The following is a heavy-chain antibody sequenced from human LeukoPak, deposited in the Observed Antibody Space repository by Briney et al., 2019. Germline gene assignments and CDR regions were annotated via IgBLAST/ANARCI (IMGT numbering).Heavy chain of an antibody. Sequence: GGSLRLSCAASGFTFSTYGMSWVRQAPGKGLEWVSGINNNGANTYYADSVKGRFTISRDNSKNTLYLQMNSLRAEDTAVYYCAKIAETSGSYGQGYDYWGQGTLVTVSS. CDR2: INNNGANT. D-gene: IGHD1-26*01. J-gene: IGHJ4*02. CDR3: AKIAETSGSYGQGYDY. CDR1: GFTFSTYG. V-gene: IGHV3-23*01.